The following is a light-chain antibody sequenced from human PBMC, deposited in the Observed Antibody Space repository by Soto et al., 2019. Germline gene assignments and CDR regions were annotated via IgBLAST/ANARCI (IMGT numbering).Light chain of an antibody. Sequence: DIQMTQSPSTLSASVGDRVTITCRASQTISSWLAWYQQKPGKAPKLLIYKASSLESGVSSRFSGSGSGTEFTLTLSSLHSDDFATYYCQQYNSYPWTGGQGTRVEIK. J-gene: IGKJ1*01. V-gene: IGKV1-5*03. CDR1: QTISSW. CDR2: KAS. CDR3: QQYNSYPWT.